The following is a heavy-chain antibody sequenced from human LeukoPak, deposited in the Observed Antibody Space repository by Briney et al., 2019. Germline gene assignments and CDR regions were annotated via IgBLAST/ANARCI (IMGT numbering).Heavy chain of an antibody. CDR1: GFTFSSYS. J-gene: IGHJ4*02. V-gene: IGHV3-48*04. CDR3: ARAANTAAGTPTLAIDY. D-gene: IGHD6-13*01. CDR2: ISSSGTTA. Sequence: LPGGSLRLSCAASGFTFSSYSMQWVRQAPGKGLEWISHISSSGTTAYYADSVRGRFTISRDNAKNSLYLRMNSLRAEDTAVYYCARAANTAAGTPTLAIDYWGQGTLVTVSS.